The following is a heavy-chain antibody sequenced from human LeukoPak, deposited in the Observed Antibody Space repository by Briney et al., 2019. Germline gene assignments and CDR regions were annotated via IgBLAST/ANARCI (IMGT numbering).Heavy chain of an antibody. CDR3: ASTSYYYDSSGYFFDY. CDR1: GGSISSYY. J-gene: IGHJ4*02. Sequence: SETLSLTCTVSGGSISSYYWSWIRQPPGKGLEWIGYIYYSGSTNHNPSLKSRVTISVDTSKNQFSLKLSSVTAADTAVYYCASTSYYYDSSGYFFDYWGQGTLVTVSS. V-gene: IGHV4-59*01. CDR2: IYYSGST. D-gene: IGHD3-22*01.